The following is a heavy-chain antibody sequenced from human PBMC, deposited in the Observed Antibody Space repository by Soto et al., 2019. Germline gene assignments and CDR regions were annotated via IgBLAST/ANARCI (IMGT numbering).Heavy chain of an antibody. V-gene: IGHV3-30-3*01. CDR1: GFTFSSYA. CDR2: ISYDGSNK. CDR3: ARDRGCSTSCYYYYGMDV. D-gene: IGHD2-2*01. J-gene: IGHJ6*02. Sequence: GGSLRLSCAASGFTFSSYAMHWVRQAPGKGPEWVAVISYDGSNKYYADSVKGRFTISRDNSKNTLYPQMNSLRAEDMAVYYCARDRGCSTSCYYYYGMDVWGQGTTVTVSS.